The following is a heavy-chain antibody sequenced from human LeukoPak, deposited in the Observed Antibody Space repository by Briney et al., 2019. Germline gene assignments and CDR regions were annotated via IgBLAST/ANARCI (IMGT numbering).Heavy chain of an antibody. J-gene: IGHJ4*02. D-gene: IGHD3-9*01. CDR3: ARTPAYYDILTGYYNAYFDY. V-gene: IGHV4-39*01. Sequence: SETLSLTCTVSGGSISSSSYYWGWIRQPPGKGLEWIGSIYYSGSTYYNPSLKSRVTISVDTSKNQFSLKLRSVTAADTAVYYCARTPAYYDILTGYYNAYFDYWGQGTLVTVSS. CDR2: IYYSGST. CDR1: GGSISSSSYY.